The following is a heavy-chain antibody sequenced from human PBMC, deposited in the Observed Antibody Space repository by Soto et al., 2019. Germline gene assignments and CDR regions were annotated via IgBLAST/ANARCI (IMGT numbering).Heavy chain of an antibody. Sequence: GGSLRLSCAASGFTFGDFWMNWVRQAPGKGLEWVANIKEDGSEKHFLDSVKGRFTISRDNAKNSLYLQINSLRAEDTGVYYCARDLGRTAAGYYYYDAMDVWGQGTTVTVSS. J-gene: IGHJ6*02. D-gene: IGHD2-2*01. CDR2: IKEDGSEK. CDR3: ARDLGRTAAGYYYYDAMDV. V-gene: IGHV3-7*01. CDR1: GFTFGDFW.